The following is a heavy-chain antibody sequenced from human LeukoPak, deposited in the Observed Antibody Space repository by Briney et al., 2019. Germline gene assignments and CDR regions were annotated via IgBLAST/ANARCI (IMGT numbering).Heavy chain of an antibody. Sequence: SGPTLVKPTQTLTLTCTFSGFSLSTSGVGVGWIRQPPGKALEWLALIFWNDDKRYSPSLQSRLTITKDIPKNQVVLIMTNMDPVDTATYYCARRLAAGGKKHFDYWGQGTLVTVSS. CDR1: GFSLSTSGVG. J-gene: IGHJ4*02. CDR3: ARRLAAGGKKHFDY. CDR2: IFWNDDK. D-gene: IGHD6-13*01. V-gene: IGHV2-5*01.